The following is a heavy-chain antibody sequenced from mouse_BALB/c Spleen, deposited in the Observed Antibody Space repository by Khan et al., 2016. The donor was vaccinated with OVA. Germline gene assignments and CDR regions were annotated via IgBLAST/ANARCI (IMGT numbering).Heavy chain of an antibody. Sequence: EVQLQESGPGLVKPSQSLSLTCTVTGYSITSDYAWNWIRQFPGDRLEWMGYISSSGSASYNPSLKSRISITRDTSKNQFFLQLKSVTTEDTATYVCARALYYSYGYGLDYWGRGSSVTGSS. V-gene: IGHV3-2*02. J-gene: IGHJ4*01. CDR1: GYSITSDYA. CDR2: ISSSGSA. CDR3: ARALYYSYGYGLDY. D-gene: IGHD2-14*01.